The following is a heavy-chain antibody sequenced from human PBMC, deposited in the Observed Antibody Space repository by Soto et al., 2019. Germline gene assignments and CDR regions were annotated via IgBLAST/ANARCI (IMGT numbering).Heavy chain of an antibody. CDR3: AWVVQLERRFVFDP. Sequence: QVQLVQSGAEVKKPGSSVKVSCKASGGTFSSYPISWVRQAPGQGLEWMGRIIPILGIANYAQKFQGRVTITADKSTSTAYMELSSLRSEDTAVYYCAWVVQLERRFVFDPWGQGTLVTVSS. D-gene: IGHD1-1*01. CDR2: IIPILGIA. J-gene: IGHJ5*02. CDR1: GGTFSSYP. V-gene: IGHV1-69*02.